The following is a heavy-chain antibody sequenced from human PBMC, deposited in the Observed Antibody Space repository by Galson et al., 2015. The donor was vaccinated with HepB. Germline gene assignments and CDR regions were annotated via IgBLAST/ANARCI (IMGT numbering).Heavy chain of an antibody. CDR1: GFTFSSYA. D-gene: IGHD6-13*01. CDR2: ISGSGGST. Sequence: SLRLSCAASGFTFSSYAMSWVRQAPGKGLEWVSAISGSGGSTYYADSVKGRFTISRDNSKNTLYLQMNSLRAEDTAVYYCAKDKFLSIAAAGTNFQHWGQGTLVTVSS. CDR3: AKDKFLSIAAAGTNFQH. V-gene: IGHV3-23*01. J-gene: IGHJ1*01.